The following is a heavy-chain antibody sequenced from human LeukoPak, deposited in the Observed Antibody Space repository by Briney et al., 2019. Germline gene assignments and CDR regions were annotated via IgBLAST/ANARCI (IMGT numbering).Heavy chain of an antibody. Sequence: PSETLSLTCTVSGGSISSYYWSWIRQPPGKGLEWIGYIYYSGSTNYNPSLKSRVTISVDTSKNQFSLKLSSVTAADTAVYYCARHRDISHLTSLDFWGQGTLVTVSS. CDR3: ARHRDISHLTSLDF. CDR1: GGSISSYY. CDR2: IYYSGST. J-gene: IGHJ4*02. D-gene: IGHD2-21*02. V-gene: IGHV4-59*08.